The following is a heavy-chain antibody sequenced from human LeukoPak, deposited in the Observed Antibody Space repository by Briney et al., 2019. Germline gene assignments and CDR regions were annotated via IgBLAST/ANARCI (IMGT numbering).Heavy chain of an antibody. V-gene: IGHV3-13*01. D-gene: IGHD5-18*01. CDR2: ISSAGDA. CDR1: GFPFNDYD. CDR3: ARASPYTYGSFDY. J-gene: IGHJ4*02. Sequence: GGSLRLSCAASGFPFNDYDLHWVRQVTGKGLEWVSAISSAGDAYCPGSVKGRFTISRESAKNSLYLQMNSLRAGDTAVYYCARASPYTYGSFDYWGQGTLVTVSS.